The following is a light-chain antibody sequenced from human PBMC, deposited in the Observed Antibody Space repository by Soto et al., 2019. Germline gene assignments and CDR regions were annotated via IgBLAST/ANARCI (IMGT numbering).Light chain of an antibody. CDR1: SSDVGGYNY. J-gene: IGLJ1*01. CDR3: SSYKTGSTLV. Sequence: QSVLTQPASVSGSPGQPITISCTGTSSDVGGYNYVSWYQHHPGKAPKVMIYEVSNRPSGISNRFSGSKSGNTASLTISGLQAQVEADYYCSSYKTGSTLVFGTGTKVTV. V-gene: IGLV2-14*01. CDR2: EVS.